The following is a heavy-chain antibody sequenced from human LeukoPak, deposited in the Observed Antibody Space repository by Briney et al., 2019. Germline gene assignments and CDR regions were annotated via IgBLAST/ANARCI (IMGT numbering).Heavy chain of an antibody. CDR2: INHSGST. CDR1: GGSFSGYY. Sequence: TSETLSLTCAVYGGSFSGYYWSWIRQPPGKGLEWIGEINHSGSTNYNPSLKSRVTISVDTSKNQFSLKLSSVTAADTAVYYCARDTDTAMVMDYWGQGTLVTVSS. D-gene: IGHD5-18*01. J-gene: IGHJ4*02. CDR3: ARDTDTAMVMDY. V-gene: IGHV4-34*01.